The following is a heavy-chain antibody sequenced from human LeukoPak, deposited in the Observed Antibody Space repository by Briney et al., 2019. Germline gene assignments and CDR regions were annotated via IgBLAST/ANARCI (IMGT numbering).Heavy chain of an antibody. CDR3: ARSHCSSTSCPLYYFDY. Sequence: GASVKVSCKASGYTFTSYGISRVRQAPGQGLEWMGWISAYNGNTNYAQKLQGRVTMTTDTSTSTAYMELRSLRSDDTAVYYCARSHCSSTSCPLYYFDYWGQGTLVTVSS. D-gene: IGHD2-2*01. CDR2: ISAYNGNT. J-gene: IGHJ4*02. V-gene: IGHV1-18*01. CDR1: GYTFTSYG.